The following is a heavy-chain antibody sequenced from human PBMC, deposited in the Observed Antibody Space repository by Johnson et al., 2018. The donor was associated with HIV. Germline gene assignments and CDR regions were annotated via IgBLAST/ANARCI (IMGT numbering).Heavy chain of an antibody. CDR2: INWNGDRT. D-gene: IGHD1-26*01. Sequence: EVQLVESGGGVVRPGGSLRLSCAASGFTFDDYGMSWVRQAPGKGLEWVSGINWNGDRTYYTDSVKGRFTISRDNGKNSLFLLMNSLRAEDTAVYYCARDWVGTNAFDIWGQGTMVTVSS. V-gene: IGHV3-20*04. CDR3: ARDWVGTNAFDI. CDR1: GFTFDDYG. J-gene: IGHJ3*02.